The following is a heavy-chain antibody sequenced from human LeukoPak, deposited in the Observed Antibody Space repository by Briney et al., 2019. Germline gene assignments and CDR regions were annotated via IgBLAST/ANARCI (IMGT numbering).Heavy chain of an antibody. J-gene: IGHJ3*02. CDR1: GFTFSSHN. Sequence: GGSLRLSCAASGFTFSSHNMNWVRQAPMKGLEWVSSIGTDGSYIYYAVSVQDRFTISRDNAKNSLYLQMNSLTAEDTAVYYCARKMKTGDRVGTFDIWGQGTMVTVSS. V-gene: IGHV3-21*01. CDR2: IGTDGSYI. D-gene: IGHD1-1*01. CDR3: ARKMKTGDRVGTFDI.